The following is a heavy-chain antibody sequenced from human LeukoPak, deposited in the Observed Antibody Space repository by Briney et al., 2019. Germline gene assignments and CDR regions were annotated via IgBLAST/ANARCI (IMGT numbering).Heavy chain of an antibody. J-gene: IGHJ4*02. D-gene: IGHD4-17*01. CDR3: ARDRDYGDYNTQDLFVY. CDR2: ISAYNGNT. CDR1: GGTFISYA. Sequence: GASVKVSCKASGGTFISYAISWVRQAPGQGLEWMGWISAYNGNTNYAQRLQGRVTMTTDTSTSTAYMELRSLRSDDTAVYYCARDRDYGDYNTQDLFVYWGQGTLVTVSS. V-gene: IGHV1-18*01.